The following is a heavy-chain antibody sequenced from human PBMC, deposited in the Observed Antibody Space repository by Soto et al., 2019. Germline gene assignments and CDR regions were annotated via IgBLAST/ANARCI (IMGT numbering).Heavy chain of an antibody. Sequence: GGSLGLSCAASGFSFRSYAMHWVRQAPGKGLEWVAVISYDGSNKYYADSVKGRFTISRDNSKNTLYLQMNSLRAEDTAVYYCARDRSLRITIFGVKDYWGQGTLVTVSS. CDR1: GFSFRSYA. J-gene: IGHJ4*02. D-gene: IGHD3-3*01. CDR3: ARDRSLRITIFGVKDY. V-gene: IGHV3-30-3*01. CDR2: ISYDGSNK.